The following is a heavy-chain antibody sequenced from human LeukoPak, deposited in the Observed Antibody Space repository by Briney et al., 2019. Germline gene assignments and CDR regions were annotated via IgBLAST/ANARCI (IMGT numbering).Heavy chain of an antibody. CDR3: ARGHMYYFDY. CDR1: GGSISSGDYY. J-gene: IGHJ4*02. CDR2: IYYSGST. Sequence: SETLSLTCTVSGGSISSGDYYWSWLRQPPGRGLEWIGYIYYSGSTYYNPSLKSRVTISVDTSKNQFSLKLSSVTAADTAVYYCARGHMYYFDYWGQGTLVTVSS. V-gene: IGHV4-30-4*01.